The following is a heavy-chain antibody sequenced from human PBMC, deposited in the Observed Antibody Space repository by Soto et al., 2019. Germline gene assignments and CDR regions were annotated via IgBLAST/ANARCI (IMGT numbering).Heavy chain of an antibody. Sequence: EVHLVESGGGLVKPGGSLRLSCVASGITFSNYNINWVRQVPGTGLAWVSYISASGSYIYYADSVKGRFTISRDNAKNSMYLQMNSLRAEDTAVYYWATDWGYSYGHAFDSWGQGTLVTVSS. D-gene: IGHD5-18*01. CDR2: ISASGSYI. V-gene: IGHV3-21*01. CDR1: GITFSNYN. J-gene: IGHJ4*02. CDR3: ATDWGYSYGHAFDS.